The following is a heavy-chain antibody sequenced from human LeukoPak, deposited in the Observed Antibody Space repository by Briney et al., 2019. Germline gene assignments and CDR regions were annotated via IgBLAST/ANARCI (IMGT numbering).Heavy chain of an antibody. J-gene: IGHJ6*03. V-gene: IGHV3-7*01. CDR2: INQDGSEK. CDR3: ARDTEMVTEDLPIGGLGDYGYYYMDV. D-gene: IGHD5-24*01. Sequence: QLGGSLRLSCAASGFIFSTYCMSWVRQAPGKGLEWVANINQDGSEKYYVDSVKGRFTISRENANNSLYLQVNSLRAEDTAVYYCARDTEMVTEDLPIGGLGDYGYYYMDVWGTGTTVTVSS. CDR1: GFIFSTYC.